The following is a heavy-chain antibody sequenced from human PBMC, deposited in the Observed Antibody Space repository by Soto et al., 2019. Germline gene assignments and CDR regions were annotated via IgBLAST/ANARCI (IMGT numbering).Heavy chain of an antibody. D-gene: IGHD2-21*01. V-gene: IGHV4-31*03. J-gene: IGHJ3*02. CDR1: GGFVNSGGSY. CDR2: IYNSGNT. Sequence: KPSETLSLTCTVSGGFVNSGGSYWSWIRQHPAKGLEWIGFIYNSGNTYYNPSLQSRVTMSVDASKNQFSLQLSSVTAADTAVYYCARDSASLLGANSFDIWGQGTVVTLSS. CDR3: ARDSASLLGANSFDI.